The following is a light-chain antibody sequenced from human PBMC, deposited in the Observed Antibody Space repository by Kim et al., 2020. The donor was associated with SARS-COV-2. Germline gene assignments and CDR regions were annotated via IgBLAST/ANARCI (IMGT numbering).Light chain of an antibody. V-gene: IGLV2-14*03. Sequence: GQSITIPCTGTSSDVGYYNYVSWYQQHPGEAPKLLIYAVSGRTSGVSDRFSGSKSDNTASLTISGLQAEDEADYYCSSYTSSSTVVFGGGTKVTVL. J-gene: IGLJ2*01. CDR3: SSYTSSSTVV. CDR1: SSDVGYYNY. CDR2: AVS.